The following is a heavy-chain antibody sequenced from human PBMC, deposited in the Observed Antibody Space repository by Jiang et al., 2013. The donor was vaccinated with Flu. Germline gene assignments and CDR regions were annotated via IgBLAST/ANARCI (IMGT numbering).Heavy chain of an antibody. CDR3: AVYDSSGYYYGEYYFDY. D-gene: IGHD3-22*01. CDR2: IYYSGST. J-gene: IGHJ4*02. Sequence: LLKPSETLSLTCTVSGGSISSSSYYWGWIRQPPGKGLEWIGSIYYSGSTYYNPSLKSRVTISVDTSKNQFSLKLSSVTAADTAVYYCAVYDSSGYYYGEYYFDYWGQGTLVTVSS. V-gene: IGHV4-39*01. CDR1: GGSISSSSYY.